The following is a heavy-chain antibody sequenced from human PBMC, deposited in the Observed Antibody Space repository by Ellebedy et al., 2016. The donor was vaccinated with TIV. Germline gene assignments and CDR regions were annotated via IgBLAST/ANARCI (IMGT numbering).Heavy chain of an antibody. Sequence: GESLKISCAASGFTFSSDAMHWVRQAPGKGLEWVAVISYDGSNKYYADSVKGRFTISRDNSKKSLYLQMNSLRPEDTALYYCAKGDSGNYWKLDYWGQGTLVTVSS. CDR1: GFTFSSDA. V-gene: IGHV3-30-3*01. CDR3: AKGDSGNYWKLDY. CDR2: ISYDGSNK. D-gene: IGHD1-26*01. J-gene: IGHJ4*02.